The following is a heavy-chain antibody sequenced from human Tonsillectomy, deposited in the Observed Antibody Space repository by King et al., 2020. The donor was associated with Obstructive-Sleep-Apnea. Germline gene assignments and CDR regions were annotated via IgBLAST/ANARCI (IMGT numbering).Heavy chain of an antibody. V-gene: IGHV1-2*02. CDR2: INPNSGGT. J-gene: IGHJ3*02. D-gene: IGHD3/OR15-3a*01. CDR3: ARVTRTGWQYDAFDI. Sequence: VQLVQSGAEVKKPGDSVKVSCEASGYTFVDYCVHWVRQAPGQGLEWMGWINPNSGGTQYEQRIQGRVAMTRDTSINTAYMELSGLRSDDTDIYYCARVTRTGWQYDAFDIWGQGTMVTVSS. CDR1: GYTFVDYC.